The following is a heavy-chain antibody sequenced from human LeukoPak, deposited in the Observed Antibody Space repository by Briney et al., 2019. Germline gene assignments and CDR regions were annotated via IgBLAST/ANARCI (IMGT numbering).Heavy chain of an antibody. CDR2: INHSGST. V-gene: IGHV4-34*01. CDR3: ARVDVDTAIPQATLFDY. CDR1: GGSISSYY. Sequence: ASETLSLTCTVSGGSISSYYWSWIRQPPGKGLEWIGEINHSGSTNYNPSLKSRVTISVDTSKNQFSLKLSSVTAADTAVYYCARVDVDTAIPQATLFDYWGQGTLVTVSS. D-gene: IGHD5-18*01. J-gene: IGHJ4*02.